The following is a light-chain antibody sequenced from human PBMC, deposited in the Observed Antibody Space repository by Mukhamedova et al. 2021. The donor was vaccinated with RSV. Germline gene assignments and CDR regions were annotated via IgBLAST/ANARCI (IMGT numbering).Light chain of an antibody. CDR3: QKYDSAIT. V-gene: IGKV1-27*01. CDR1: QGISNY. J-gene: IGKJ3*01. Sequence: GDRVTITCRASQGISNYLAWYQQTSGKAPKLLIYAAQTLQSGVPSRFSGSGFGTDFTLTISSLQPEDVATYYCQKYDSAITFGPGT. CDR2: AAQ.